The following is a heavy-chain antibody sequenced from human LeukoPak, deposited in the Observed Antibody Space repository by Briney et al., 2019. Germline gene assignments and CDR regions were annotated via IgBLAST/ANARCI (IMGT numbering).Heavy chain of an antibody. Sequence: PSETLSLTCTVSGGSISSYYWNWIRQPPGKGMEWMGEINHSGSTNYNPSLKSRVTISVDTSKNQFSLKLSSVTAADTAVYYCARPMVDYWGQGTLVTVSS. CDR2: INHSGST. CDR1: GGSISSYY. V-gene: IGHV4-34*01. CDR3: ARPMVDY. J-gene: IGHJ4*02.